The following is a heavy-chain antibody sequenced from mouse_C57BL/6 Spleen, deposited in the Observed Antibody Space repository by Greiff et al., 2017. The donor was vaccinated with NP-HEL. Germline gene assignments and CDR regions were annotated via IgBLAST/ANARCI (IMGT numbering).Heavy chain of an antibody. D-gene: IGHD2-5*01. Sequence: QVQLQQPGAELVKPGASVKLSCKASGYTFTSYWMHWVKQRPGRGLEWIGRIDPNSGGTTYNEKFKSKATLTVDKSSSTAYMQLSSLTSEDSAVYYCAIHYSNSFYAMDYWGQGTSVTVSS. CDR3: AIHYSNSFYAMDY. J-gene: IGHJ4*01. CDR1: GYTFTSYW. V-gene: IGHV1-62-3*01. CDR2: IDPNSGGT.